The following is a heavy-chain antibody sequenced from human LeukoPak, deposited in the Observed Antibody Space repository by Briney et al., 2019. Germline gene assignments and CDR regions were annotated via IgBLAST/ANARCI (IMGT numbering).Heavy chain of an antibody. Sequence: GGSLRLSCIASGFTFSDYWMTWVRQAPGKGLEWVANIKHDGSEKNYVDSVKGRFTISRDNAKNSLYLQMNSLRAGDTAVYYCARDRRHYSDSRDVLDIWGQGTMVTVSS. CDR3: ARDRRHYSDSRDVLDI. J-gene: IGHJ3*02. V-gene: IGHV3-7*01. CDR1: GFTFSDYW. CDR2: IKHDGSEK. D-gene: IGHD3-22*01.